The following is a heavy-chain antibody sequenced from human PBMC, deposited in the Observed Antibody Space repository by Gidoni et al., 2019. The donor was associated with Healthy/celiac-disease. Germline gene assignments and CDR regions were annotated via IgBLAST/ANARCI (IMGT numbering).Heavy chain of an antibody. Sequence: QVQLQQWGAGLLKPSETLSLTCAVYGGSFSGYYWSWIRQPPGKGLEWIGEINHSGSTNYNPSLKSRVTISVDTSKNQFSLKLSSVTAADTAVYYCARGLRIAVVSPFDYWGQGTLVTVSS. CDR2: INHSGST. D-gene: IGHD3-22*01. J-gene: IGHJ4*02. CDR1: GGSFSGYY. CDR3: ARGLRIAVVSPFDY. V-gene: IGHV4-34*01.